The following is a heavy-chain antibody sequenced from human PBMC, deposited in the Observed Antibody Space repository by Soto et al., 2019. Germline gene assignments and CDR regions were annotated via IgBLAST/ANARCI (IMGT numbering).Heavy chain of an antibody. CDR3: TSLSPEDMIRT. D-gene: IGHD2-15*01. V-gene: IGHV3-73*02. CDR1: GFTFSGSA. J-gene: IGHJ5*02. CDR2: IRNKANSYAT. Sequence: EVQLVESGGGLVQPGGSLKLSCAASGFTFSGSALHWVRQASGKGLEWVGRIRNKANSYATAYAASVKGRFTISRDDSKNTAYLQMNSLKTEDTAVYYCTSLSPEDMIRTWGQGTLVTVSS.